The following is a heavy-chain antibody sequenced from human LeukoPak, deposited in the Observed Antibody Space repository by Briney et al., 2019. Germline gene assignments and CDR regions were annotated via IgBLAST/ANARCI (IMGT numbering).Heavy chain of an antibody. CDR1: GFTFSSYA. D-gene: IGHD3-10*01. CDR3: ARDLGVVRGVFTLDY. V-gene: IGHV3-23*01. CDR2: ISGSGGST. J-gene: IGHJ4*02. Sequence: GGSLRLSCAASGFTFSSYAMSWVRQAPGKGLEWVSAISGSGGSTYYADSVKGRFTISRDNSKNTLYLQMNSLRAEDTAVYYCARDLGVVRGVFTLDYWGQGTLVTVSS.